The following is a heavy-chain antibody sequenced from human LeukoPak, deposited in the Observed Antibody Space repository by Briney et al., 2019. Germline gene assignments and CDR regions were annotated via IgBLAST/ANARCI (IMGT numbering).Heavy chain of an antibody. CDR1: GFTFSSYA. Sequence: GGSLRLSCAASGFTFSSYAMHWVRQAPGKGXEWVAVISYDGSNKYYADSVKGRFTISRDNSKNTLYLQMNSLRAEDTAVYYCARDVTPRYWGQGTLVTVSS. CDR3: ARDVTPRY. V-gene: IGHV3-30-3*01. CDR2: ISYDGSNK. J-gene: IGHJ4*02.